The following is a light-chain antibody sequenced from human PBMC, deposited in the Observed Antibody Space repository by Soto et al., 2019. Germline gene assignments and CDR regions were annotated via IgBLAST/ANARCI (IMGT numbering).Light chain of an antibody. CDR1: QSVSSY. CDR2: DAS. V-gene: IGKV3-11*01. Sequence: EIVLTQSPATLSLSPGERATLSCRASQSVSSYLAWYQQKPGQAPRLLIYDASNRATGIPARFSGSGSGTDLTRTISNLEPEDFAVYYCQQRSNWLTFGGGTKVEIK. J-gene: IGKJ4*01. CDR3: QQRSNWLT.